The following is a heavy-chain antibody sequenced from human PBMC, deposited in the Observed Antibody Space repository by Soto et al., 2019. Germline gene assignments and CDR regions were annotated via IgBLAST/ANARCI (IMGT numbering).Heavy chain of an antibody. J-gene: IGHJ4*02. Sequence: ASVKVSCKASGYTFTSYGISWVRQAPGQGLEWMGWISAYNGNTNYAQKLQGRVTMTTDTSTSTAYMELRSLRSDDTAVYYCARDQAIVLVPAAHDYWGQGTLVTVSS. V-gene: IGHV1-18*01. D-gene: IGHD2-2*01. CDR2: ISAYNGNT. CDR1: GYTFTSYG. CDR3: ARDQAIVLVPAAHDY.